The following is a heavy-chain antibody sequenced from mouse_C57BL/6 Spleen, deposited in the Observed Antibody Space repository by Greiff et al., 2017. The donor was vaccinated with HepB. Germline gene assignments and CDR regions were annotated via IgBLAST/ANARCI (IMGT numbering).Heavy chain of an antibody. V-gene: IGHV1-19*01. CDR2: INPYNGGT. J-gene: IGHJ4*01. CDR1: GYTFTDYY. CDR3: AREGLVTVVAGRAMDY. D-gene: IGHD1-1*01. Sequence: EVQLQQSGPVLVKPGASVKMSCKASGYTFTDYYMNWVKQSHGKSLEWIGVINPYNGGTSYNQKFKGKATLTVDKSSSTAYMELNSLTSEDSAVYYCAREGLVTVVAGRAMDYWGQGTSVTVSS.